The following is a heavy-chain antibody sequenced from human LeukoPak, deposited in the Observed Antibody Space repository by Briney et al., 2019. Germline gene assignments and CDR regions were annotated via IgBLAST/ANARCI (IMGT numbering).Heavy chain of an antibody. CDR1: GYSFTNYW. CDR3: ARRFSRTWSNFDY. J-gene: IGHJ4*02. Sequence: GESLKISCKCSGYSFTNYWIGWVRQMPGKGLEWMGIIYPGDSETRYSPSFQGQVTISADKSITTAYLQWSSLKASDTAMYYCARRFSRTWSNFDYWGQGTLVTVSS. V-gene: IGHV5-51*01. D-gene: IGHD6-13*01. CDR2: IYPGDSET.